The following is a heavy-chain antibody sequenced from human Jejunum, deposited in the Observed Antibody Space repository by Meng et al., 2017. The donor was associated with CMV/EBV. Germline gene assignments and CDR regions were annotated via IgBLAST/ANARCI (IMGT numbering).Heavy chain of an antibody. V-gene: IGHV1-69*05. CDR3: AGGIDMITYGGVQY. J-gene: IGHJ4*02. Sequence: KASGDNCSRNDISWVRQAPGQGLEWMEVIIPIFDAPKYAQKFQGRVTITTDDSTSTVYMEVSSLRSDDTAVYYCAGGIDMITYGGVQYWGQGTLVTVSS. CDR2: IIPIFDAP. CDR1: GDNCSRND. D-gene: IGHD3-16*01.